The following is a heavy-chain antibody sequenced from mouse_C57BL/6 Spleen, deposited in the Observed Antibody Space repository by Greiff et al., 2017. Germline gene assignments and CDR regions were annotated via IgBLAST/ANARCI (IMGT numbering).Heavy chain of an antibody. Sequence: VQLQQPGAELVKPGASVKLSCKASGYTFTSYWMHWVKQRPGQGLEWIGMIHPNSGSTNYNEKFKSKATLTVDKSSSTAYMQLSSLTSEDSAVYYWARSPYYGSSYEGLAYWGQGTLVTVSA. CDR1: GYTFTSYW. CDR2: IHPNSGST. V-gene: IGHV1-64*01. J-gene: IGHJ3*01. D-gene: IGHD1-1*01. CDR3: ARSPYYGSSYEGLAY.